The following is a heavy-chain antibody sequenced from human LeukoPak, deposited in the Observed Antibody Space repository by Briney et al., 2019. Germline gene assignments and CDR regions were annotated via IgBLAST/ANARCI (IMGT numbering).Heavy chain of an antibody. CDR1: GGSISSGSGY. J-gene: IGHJ4*02. CDR3: ARGISSGPYYFDS. CDR2: IYTSGST. V-gene: IGHV4-61*02. Sequence: NTSETLSLTCTVSGGSISSGSGYWNWIRQPAGKGLEWIGRIYTSGSTNYNPSLKSRVTISVDTSKSQFSLKLSSVTAADTAVYYCARGISSGPYYFDSWGQGTLVTVSS. D-gene: IGHD5-18*01.